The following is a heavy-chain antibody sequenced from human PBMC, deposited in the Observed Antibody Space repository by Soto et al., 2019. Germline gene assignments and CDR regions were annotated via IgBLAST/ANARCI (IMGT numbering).Heavy chain of an antibody. CDR2: IYYSGTT. CDR1: GGSISSGAHF. J-gene: IGHJ6*02. D-gene: IGHD2-15*01. Sequence: QVQLQESGPGLVRPSQTLSLTCTVSGGSISSGAHFCTWIRQHSGKGLEWIGYIYYSGTTYYNPSLKSRVNISVDTSKNQLSLKLSSVTAADTAVYYCARGSPYYGLDVWGQGTTVIVSS. CDR3: ARGSPYYGLDV. V-gene: IGHV4-31*03.